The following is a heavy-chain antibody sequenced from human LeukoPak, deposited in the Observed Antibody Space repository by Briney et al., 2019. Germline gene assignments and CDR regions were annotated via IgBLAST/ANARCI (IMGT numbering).Heavy chain of an antibody. CDR2: ISWDGGSI. Sequence: GRSLRLSCAASGFTFTNYGMHWVRQAPGKGLGWVSGISWDGGSISYADSVKGRFTISRDNAKNSLYLQMISLRAEDTALYYCAIDRTTGINYYHYGMDVWGQGTTVTVSS. J-gene: IGHJ6*02. V-gene: IGHV3-9*01. CDR3: AIDRTTGINYYHYGMDV. CDR1: GFTFTNYG. D-gene: IGHD3-10*01.